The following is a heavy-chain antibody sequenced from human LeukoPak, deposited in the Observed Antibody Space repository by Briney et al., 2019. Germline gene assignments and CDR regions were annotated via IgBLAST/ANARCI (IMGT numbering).Heavy chain of an antibody. CDR3: ARLTYGY. V-gene: IGHV3-23*01. J-gene: IGHJ4*02. D-gene: IGHD4-17*01. Sequence: GGSLRLSCVASGFTFSNYAMSWVRQAPGKGLEWVSAISGSGGSTYYADSVKGRFTISRANAKNSLYLQMNSLRDEDTAVYYCARLTYGYWGQGTLVSVSS. CDR2: ISGSGGST. CDR1: GFTFSNYA.